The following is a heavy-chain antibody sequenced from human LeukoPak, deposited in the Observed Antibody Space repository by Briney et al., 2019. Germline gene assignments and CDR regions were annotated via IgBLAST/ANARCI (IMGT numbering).Heavy chain of an antibody. Sequence: GSLRLSCAASGFTFSSYWMSWVRQAPGKGLEWVANIKQDGSEKYYVDSVKGRFTISRDNAKNSLYLQMNSLRAEDTAVYYCARDARHRYCSSTSCYRGWFDPWGQGTLVTVSS. J-gene: IGHJ5*02. CDR2: IKQDGSEK. CDR3: ARDARHRYCSSTSCYRGWFDP. V-gene: IGHV3-7*01. D-gene: IGHD2-2*01. CDR1: GFTFSSYW.